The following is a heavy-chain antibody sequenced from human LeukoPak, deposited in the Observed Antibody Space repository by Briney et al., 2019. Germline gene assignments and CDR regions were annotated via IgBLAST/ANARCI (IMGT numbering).Heavy chain of an antibody. D-gene: IGHD6-6*01. CDR3: AKVREYSSSEYYFDY. V-gene: IGHV3-23*01. CDR2: ISGSDDGT. J-gene: IGHJ4*02. Sequence: GGSLRLSCAASGFTFSTYAMSWVRQIPGKGLEWVSAISGSDDGTYYADSVKGRFTISRDNSKNTLYLQMNSLRAEDTAVYYCAKVREYSSSEYYFDYWGQGTLVTVSS. CDR1: GFTFSTYA.